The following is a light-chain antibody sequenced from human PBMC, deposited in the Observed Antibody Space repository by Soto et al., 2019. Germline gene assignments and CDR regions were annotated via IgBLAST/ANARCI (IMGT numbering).Light chain of an antibody. CDR2: EVS. V-gene: IGLV2-14*01. CDR3: SSYTSSSTYV. J-gene: IGLJ1*01. Sequence: QSALTQPASVSGSPGQSITISCTGTSSDVGGYNYVSWYQQHPGKAPKLMIYEVSNRPSGVSNRFSGSKSGNTASLTISGLQAEGEADYYCSSYTSSSTYVFGTGTKATVL. CDR1: SSDVGGYNY.